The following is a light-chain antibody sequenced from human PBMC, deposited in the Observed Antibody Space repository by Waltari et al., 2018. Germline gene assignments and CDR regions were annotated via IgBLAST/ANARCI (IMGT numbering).Light chain of an antibody. CDR1: ILGHKN. J-gene: IGLJ3*02. CDR2: EDN. CDR3: QAWDSNTV. V-gene: IGLV3-1*01. Sequence: SFELTLPPSVSVSPGQTATITYHGAILGHKNSCWYQQKPVQSPVLVIYEDNKRPSGIPERFSGSNSGNTATLTISGTQSLDEADYYCQAWDSNTVFGGGTKLTVL.